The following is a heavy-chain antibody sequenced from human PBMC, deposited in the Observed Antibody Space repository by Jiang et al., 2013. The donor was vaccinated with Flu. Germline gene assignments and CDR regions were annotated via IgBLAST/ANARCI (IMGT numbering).Heavy chain of an antibody. CDR3: AKGRSGWYRDYFDY. CDR1: SYA. J-gene: IGHJ4*02. CDR2: ISGSGGST. V-gene: IGHV3-23*01. Sequence: SYAMSWVRQAPGKGLEWVSAISGSGGSTYYADSVKGRFTISRDNSKNTLYLQMNSLRAEDTAVYYCAKGRSGWYRDYFDYWGQGTLVTVSS. D-gene: IGHD6-19*01.